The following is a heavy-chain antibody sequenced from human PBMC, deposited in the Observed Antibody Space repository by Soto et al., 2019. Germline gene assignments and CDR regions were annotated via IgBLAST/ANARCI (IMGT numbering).Heavy chain of an antibody. CDR1: GFIFDDYA. J-gene: IGHJ4*02. CDR3: AKDPSFNSGNYFGGFDY. D-gene: IGHD1-26*01. V-gene: IGHV3-9*01. CDR2: ISWSRGSI. Sequence: EVQLVESGGGLVEPGRSLRLSCTASGFIFDDYAMHWVRQAPGEGLEWVSGISWSRGSIDYADSVKGRFTISRDNARNSLFLQLDSLRVEDTALYYCAKDPSFNSGNYFGGFDYWGQGTLVTVSS.